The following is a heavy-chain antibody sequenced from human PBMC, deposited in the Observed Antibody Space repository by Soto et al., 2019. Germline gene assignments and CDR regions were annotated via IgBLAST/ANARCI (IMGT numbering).Heavy chain of an antibody. CDR3: ARQHSGSYYFDY. CDR2: IYYSGST. D-gene: IGHD1-26*01. CDR1: GGSISSGGYY. Sequence: PSETLSLTCTVSGGSISSGGYYWSWIRQHPGKGLEWIGYIYYSGSTYYNPSLKSRVTISVDTSKNQFSLYLQINSLRAEDTAVYYCARQHSGSYYFDYWGQGTPVTVSS. V-gene: IGHV4-31*03. J-gene: IGHJ4*02.